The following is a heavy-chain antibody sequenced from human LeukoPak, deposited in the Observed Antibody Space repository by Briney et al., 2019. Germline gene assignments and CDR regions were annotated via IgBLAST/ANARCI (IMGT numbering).Heavy chain of an antibody. Sequence: PSETLSLTCTVSGGSISTYHWNWIRKSPEKGLEWIGYMQSTGNSNYNPSLKSRVTMPVDMSRNQIVRNLSSVTAADTAVYFCARDKQHSYGRYFDHWGQGTLVTVSS. V-gene: IGHV4-59*01. CDR1: GGSISTYH. CDR3: ARDKQHSYGRYFDH. J-gene: IGHJ4*02. CDR2: MQSTGNS. D-gene: IGHD5-18*01.